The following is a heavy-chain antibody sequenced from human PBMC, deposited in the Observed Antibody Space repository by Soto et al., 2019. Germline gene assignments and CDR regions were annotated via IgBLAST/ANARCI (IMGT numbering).Heavy chain of an antibody. V-gene: IGHV4-30-2*01. CDR2: INHLETT. CDR3: ARGGGSDSFDY. J-gene: IGHJ4*02. CDR1: GASITFGGYS. D-gene: IGHD1-26*01. Sequence: QLQLHESGSGPVKPSQTLSLTCTVSGASITFGGYSWSWIRQTPGKGLEWIGYINHLETTFYNPSFESRLTLSIDRAKNQFSLKLHSMSAADRAVYFCARGGGSDSFDYWGQGILVTVSS.